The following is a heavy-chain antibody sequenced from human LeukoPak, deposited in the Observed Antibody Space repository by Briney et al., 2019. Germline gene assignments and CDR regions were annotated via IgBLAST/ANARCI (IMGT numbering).Heavy chain of an antibody. Sequence: PGGSLRLSCAASGFTFSSYAMHWVRQAPGKGLEWVAVISYDGSNKYYADSVKGRFTISRDNSKNTLYLQMNSLRAEDTAVYYCRFVRDAFDIWGQGTMVTVSS. D-gene: IGHD3-3*01. CDR1: GFTFSSYA. J-gene: IGHJ3*02. V-gene: IGHV3-30*04. CDR3: RFVRDAFDI. CDR2: ISYDGSNK.